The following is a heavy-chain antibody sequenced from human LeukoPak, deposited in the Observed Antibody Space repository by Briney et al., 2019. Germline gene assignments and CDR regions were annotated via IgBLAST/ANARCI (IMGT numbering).Heavy chain of an antibody. J-gene: IGHJ5*02. D-gene: IGHD2-2*01. CDR2: INHSGST. CDR3: ARHGVVVPAAPTNWFDP. CDR1: GGSFSGYY. V-gene: IGHV4-34*01. Sequence: SETLSLTCAVYGGSFSGYYWSWIRQPPGKGLEWIGEINHSGSTNYNPSLKSRVTISVDTSKNQFSLKLSSVTAADTAVYYCARHGVVVPAAPTNWFDPWGQGTLVTVSS.